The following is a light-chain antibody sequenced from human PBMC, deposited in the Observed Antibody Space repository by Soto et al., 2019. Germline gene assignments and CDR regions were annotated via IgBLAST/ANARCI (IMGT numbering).Light chain of an antibody. CDR2: RAS. CDR1: QSIRTW. V-gene: IGKV1-5*03. J-gene: IGKJ5*01. CDR3: QQYDSFAIT. Sequence: EIQMTQSPSTLSASIGDSVTITCRASQSIRTWLAWHQQKPGKAPNLLIYRASSLGSGVSSRFSGSGSGTEFTLTISSLQPGDFATYYCQQYDSFAITFGQGTRLEIK.